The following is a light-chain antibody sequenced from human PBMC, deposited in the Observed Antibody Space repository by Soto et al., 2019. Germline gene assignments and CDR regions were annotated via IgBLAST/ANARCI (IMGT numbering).Light chain of an antibody. CDR2: AAY. V-gene: IGKV1-39*01. CDR3: QQSYSTLIT. CDR1: QSISSY. J-gene: IGKJ5*01. Sequence: DIQMTQSPSSLSASVGDRVTITCRASQSISSYINWYQQKPGKAPKLLIYAAYSLQSGVPSRFSGSGSGTDFTLTISSLQPEDFATYYCQQSYSTLITFGQGTRLEIK.